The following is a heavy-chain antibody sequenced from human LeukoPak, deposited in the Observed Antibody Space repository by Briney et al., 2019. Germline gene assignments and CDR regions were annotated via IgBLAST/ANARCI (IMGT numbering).Heavy chain of an antibody. CDR3: ARWGSLNVDY. J-gene: IGHJ4*02. V-gene: IGHV3-66*01. Sequence: PGGSLRLSRAVSLFTASSNYMSGGRQAPGKGPEWVSVIYSGGSTYYADAVKGRFSISRDNSKDTLYLQMNSLRAEDTAVYHCARWGSLNVDYWGQGTLVTVCS. D-gene: IGHD3-16*01. CDR1: LFTASSNY. CDR2: IYSGGST.